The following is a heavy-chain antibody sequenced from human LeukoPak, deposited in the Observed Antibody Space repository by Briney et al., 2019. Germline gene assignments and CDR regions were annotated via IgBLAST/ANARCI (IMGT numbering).Heavy chain of an antibody. CDR1: GYTFTGYY. Sequence: ASVKVSCKASGYTFTGYYMHWVRQAPGQGLEWMGWINPNSGGTNYAQKFQGRVTTTRDTSISKAYMELSRLRSDDTAVYYCARGIAAAGTGVCYWGQGTLVTVSS. CDR3: ARGIAAAGTGVCY. V-gene: IGHV1-2*02. CDR2: INPNSGGT. D-gene: IGHD6-13*01. J-gene: IGHJ4*02.